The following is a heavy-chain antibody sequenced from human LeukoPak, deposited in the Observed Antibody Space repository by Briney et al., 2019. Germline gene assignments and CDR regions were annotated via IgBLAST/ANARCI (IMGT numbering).Heavy chain of an antibody. D-gene: IGHD2-15*01. V-gene: IGHV3-23*01. Sequence: PGGSLRLSCAASGFTFSSYAMSWVRQAPGKGLEWVSAISGSGSSTYYADSVKGRFTSSRDNSKNTLYVQMNSLRAEGTAVYYCAKGAVGYCSGGSCYPLDNWGQGTLVIVSS. CDR3: AKGAVGYCSGGSCYPLDN. CDR1: GFTFSSYA. CDR2: ISGSGSST. J-gene: IGHJ4*02.